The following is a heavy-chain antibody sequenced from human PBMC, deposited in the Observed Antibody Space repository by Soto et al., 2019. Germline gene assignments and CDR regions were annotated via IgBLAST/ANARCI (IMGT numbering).Heavy chain of an antibody. Sequence: GASVKVSCKASGYTFTGYYMHWVRQAPGQGLEWMGWINPNSGGTNYAQKFQGRVTMTRDTSISTAYMELSRLRSDDTAVYYCAREGEWLQSNYYYGMDVWGQGTTVTVSS. V-gene: IGHV1-2*02. D-gene: IGHD5-12*01. CDR3: AREGEWLQSNYYYGMDV. CDR2: INPNSGGT. CDR1: GYTFTGYY. J-gene: IGHJ6*02.